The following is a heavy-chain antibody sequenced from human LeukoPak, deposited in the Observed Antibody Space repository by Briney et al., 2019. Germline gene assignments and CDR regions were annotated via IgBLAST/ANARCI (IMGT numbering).Heavy chain of an antibody. CDR2: MNRRGDRI. CDR1: GVTLSDYE. Sequence: GGSLRLSCTVLGVTLSDYELNWVRQAPGKGPEWVSYMNRRGDRIDHADSVKGRFTRSRDIATKSVFLQMTGLRVDDTAVYYCATRIPYTGYNNWGQGTLVTVSS. J-gene: IGHJ4*02. CDR3: ATRIPYTGYNN. V-gene: IGHV3-48*03. D-gene: IGHD5-12*01.